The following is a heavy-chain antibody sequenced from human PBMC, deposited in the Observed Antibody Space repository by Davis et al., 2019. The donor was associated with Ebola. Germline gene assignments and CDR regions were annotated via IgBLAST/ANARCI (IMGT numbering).Heavy chain of an antibody. CDR2: INPNSGGT. CDR1: GYTFTGYY. D-gene: IGHD2-15*01. J-gene: IGHJ6*04. V-gene: IGHV1-2*06. CDR3: ARDVGGSWAIYYYGMDV. Sequence: AASVKVSCKASGYTFTGYYMHWVRQAPGQGLEWMGRINPNSGGTNYAQKFQGRVTMTRDTSISTAYMELRSLRSDDTAVYYCARDVGGSWAIYYYGMDVWGKGTTVTVSS.